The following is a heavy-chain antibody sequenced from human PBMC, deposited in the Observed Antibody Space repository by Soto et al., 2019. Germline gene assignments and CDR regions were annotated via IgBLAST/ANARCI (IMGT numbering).Heavy chain of an antibody. Sequence: GESLKISCKGSGYSFTSYWIGWVRQMPGKGLEWMGIIYPGDSDTRYSPSFQGQVTITADKSISTAYLQWSSLKASDTAMYYCARRQLVYYYGMDVWGQGTTVTVSS. V-gene: IGHV5-51*01. D-gene: IGHD6-6*01. CDR2: IYPGDSDT. J-gene: IGHJ6*02. CDR1: GYSFTSYW. CDR3: ARRQLVYYYGMDV.